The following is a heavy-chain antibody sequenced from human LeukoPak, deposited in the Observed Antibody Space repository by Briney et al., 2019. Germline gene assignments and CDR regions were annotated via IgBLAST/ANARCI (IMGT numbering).Heavy chain of an antibody. D-gene: IGHD3-22*01. CDR2: ISSSGSTI. Sequence: GGSLRLSCAASGFTFSSYEMNWVRQAPGKGLEWVSYISSSGSTIYYADSVKGRFTISRDNSKNTLYLQMNSLRAEDTAVYYCASLLYDSSGYYPDYWGQGTLVTVSS. J-gene: IGHJ4*02. CDR1: GFTFSSYE. V-gene: IGHV3-48*03. CDR3: ASLLYDSSGYYPDY.